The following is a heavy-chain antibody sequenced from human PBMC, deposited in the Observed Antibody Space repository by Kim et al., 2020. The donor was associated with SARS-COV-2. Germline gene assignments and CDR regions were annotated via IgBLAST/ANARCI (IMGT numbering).Heavy chain of an antibody. J-gene: IGHJ5*02. V-gene: IGHV1-2*04. CDR2: INPNSGGT. CDR1: GYTFTGYY. D-gene: IGHD5-12*01. Sequence: ASVKVSCKASGYTFTGYYMHWVRQAPGQGLEWMGWINPNSGGTNCAQKFQGWLTMTRDTSITTVYMELSRLRSDDTAVYYCARGENVDVVATNDLDAWGQGTLVTVSS. CDR3: ARGENVDVVATNDLDA.